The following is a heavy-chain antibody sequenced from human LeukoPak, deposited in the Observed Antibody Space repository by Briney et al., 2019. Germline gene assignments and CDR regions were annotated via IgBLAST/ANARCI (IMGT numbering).Heavy chain of an antibody. CDR2: ISGSGTTI. J-gene: IGHJ5*02. CDR1: GFTFRDFC. V-gene: IGHV3-11*01. D-gene: IGHD2-21*01. CDR3: GXVEGAFHPXSGEDWFYP. Sequence: GGSLRLSCAASGFTFRDFCMSWIRQAPGKGLEWVSYISGSGTTIYYADSVTGRFTISRDNAKGSLYLQMNSLRVDDTAVYYCGXVEGAFHPXSGEDWFYPWGQGTLVAASP.